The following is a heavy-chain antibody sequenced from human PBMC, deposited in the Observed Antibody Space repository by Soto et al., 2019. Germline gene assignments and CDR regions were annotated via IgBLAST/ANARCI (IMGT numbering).Heavy chain of an antibody. CDR1: GGSFSGYY. D-gene: IGHD3-10*01. CDR2: INHSGST. Sequence: QVQLQQWGAGLLKPSETLSLTCAAYGGSFSGYYWSWIRQPPGKGLEWIGEINHSGSTNYNPSLKSRVTISVDTSKNQFSLKLSSVTAADTAVYYCARDGGAGSPRWFDPWGQGTLVTVSS. CDR3: ARDGGAGSPRWFDP. V-gene: IGHV4-34*01. J-gene: IGHJ5*02.